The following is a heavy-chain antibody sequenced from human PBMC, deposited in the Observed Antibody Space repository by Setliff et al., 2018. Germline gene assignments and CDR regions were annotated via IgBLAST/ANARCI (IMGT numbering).Heavy chain of an antibody. J-gene: IGHJ4*02. D-gene: IGHD1-1*01. Sequence: SETLSLTCAVYGGSFSGYYWSWIRQPPGKGLEWIGEINHSGSTNYNPSLKSRVTISVDTSKNQFSLKLTSVTAADTAIYYCARVRNTQNGFFDYWSQGTLVTVSS. CDR1: GGSFSGYY. V-gene: IGHV4-34*01. CDR3: ARVRNTQNGFFDY. CDR2: INHSGST.